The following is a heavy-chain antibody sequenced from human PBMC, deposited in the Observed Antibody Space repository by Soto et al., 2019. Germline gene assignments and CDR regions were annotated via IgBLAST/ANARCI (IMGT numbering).Heavy chain of an antibody. CDR1: GGSISSGGYS. J-gene: IGHJ4*02. Sequence: SETLSLTCAVSGGSISSGGYSWSWIRQPPGKGLEWIGYIYHSGSTYYNPSLKSRVTISVDRSKNQFSLKLSSVTAADTAVYYCARGYYFDYWGQGTLVTVSS. CDR2: IYHSGST. CDR3: ARGYYFDY. V-gene: IGHV4-30-2*01.